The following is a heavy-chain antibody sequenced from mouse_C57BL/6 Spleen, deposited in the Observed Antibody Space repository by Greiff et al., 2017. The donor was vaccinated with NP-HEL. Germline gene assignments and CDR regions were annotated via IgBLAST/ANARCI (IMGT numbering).Heavy chain of an antibody. D-gene: IGHD2-4*01. J-gene: IGHJ3*01. CDR1: GYAFTNYL. CDR2: INPGSGGT. Sequence: QVQLQQSGAELVRPGTSVKVSCKASGYAFTNYLIEWVKQRPGQGLEWIGVINPGSGGTNYNEKFKGKATLTADKSSSTAYMQLSSLTSEDSAVYFCARRDYDYDDVFAYWGQGTLVTVSA. V-gene: IGHV1-54*01. CDR3: ARRDYDYDDVFAY.